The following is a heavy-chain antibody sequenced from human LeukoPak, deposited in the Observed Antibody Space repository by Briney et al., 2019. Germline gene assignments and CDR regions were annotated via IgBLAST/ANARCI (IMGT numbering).Heavy chain of an antibody. CDR3: ARGSNRQAVAANINWFDP. CDR2: ISSSSSTI. J-gene: IGHJ5*02. CDR1: GFTFSSYS. V-gene: IGHV3-48*01. D-gene: IGHD2-15*01. Sequence: GGSLRLSCAASGFTFSSYSMNWVRQAPGKGLEWVSYISSSSSTIYYADSVKGRFTISRDNAKNSLYLQMNSLRAEDTAVYYCARGSNRQAVAANINWFDPWGQGTLVTVSS.